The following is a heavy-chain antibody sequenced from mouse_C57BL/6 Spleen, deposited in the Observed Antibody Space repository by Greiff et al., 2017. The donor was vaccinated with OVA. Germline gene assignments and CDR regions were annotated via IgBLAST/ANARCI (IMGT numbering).Heavy chain of an antibody. J-gene: IGHJ2*01. Sequence: VQLQQSGAELVKPGASVKLSCKASGYTFTEYTIHWVKQRSGQGLEWIGWFYPGSGSIKYNEKFKDKATLTADKSSHTVYMELSRLTSEVTAVYFCARHEDSYGSILDYFDYWGQGTTLTVSS. CDR1: GYTFTEYT. CDR3: ARHEDSYGSILDYFDY. V-gene: IGHV1-62-2*01. CDR2: FYPGSGSI. D-gene: IGHD1-1*01.